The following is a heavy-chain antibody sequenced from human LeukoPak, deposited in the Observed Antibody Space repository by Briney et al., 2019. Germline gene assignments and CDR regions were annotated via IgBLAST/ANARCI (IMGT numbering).Heavy chain of an antibody. CDR1: GYSFTSYW. J-gene: IGHJ4*02. CDR3: ARNTNGGYLLTNYSDY. D-gene: IGHD2-8*01. Sequence: GESLKISCKGSGYSFTSYWIGWVRQMPGKGLEWMGIIYPGDSDTRYSPSFQGQVTISADKSISTAYLQWSSLKASDTAMYYCARNTNGGYLLTNYSDYWGQGTLVTVSS. V-gene: IGHV5-51*01. CDR2: IYPGDSDT.